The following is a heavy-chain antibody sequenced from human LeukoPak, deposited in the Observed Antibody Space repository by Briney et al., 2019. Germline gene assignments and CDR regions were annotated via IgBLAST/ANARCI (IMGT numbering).Heavy chain of an antibody. D-gene: IGHD3-16*01. V-gene: IGHV3-23*01. CDR2: ISGSTGRT. Sequence: GGSPRLSCAAYGFTSSNFAMNWVRQAPGKGLECVSSISGSTGRTYYADSVKGRFTISRDDSKNTVYLEMNNLRAEDTALYFCAKANCGSECFYIMDVWGQGTMVTVSS. CDR3: AKANCGSECFYIMDV. CDR1: GFTSSNFA. J-gene: IGHJ6*02.